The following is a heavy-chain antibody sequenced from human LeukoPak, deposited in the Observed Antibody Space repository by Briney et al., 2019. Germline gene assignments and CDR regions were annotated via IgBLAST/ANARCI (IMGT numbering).Heavy chain of an antibody. V-gene: IGHV4-39*01. J-gene: IGHJ4*02. Sequence: SETLSLTCTVSGGSISSYYWGWIRQPPGKGLEWIGSIYYSGSTHYNPSLKSRVTISVDTSKNEFSLKLSSVTAADTAVYYCARNNTLMMYPRGGEDKGFDYWGQGTLVTVSS. D-gene: IGHD2-8*01. CDR1: GGSISSYY. CDR2: IYYSGST. CDR3: ARNNTLMMYPRGGEDKGFDY.